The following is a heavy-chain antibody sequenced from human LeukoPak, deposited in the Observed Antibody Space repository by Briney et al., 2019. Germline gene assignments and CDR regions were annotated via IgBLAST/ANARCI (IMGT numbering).Heavy chain of an antibody. CDR3: ARNRVGFYYADAFDM. D-gene: IGHD5-24*01. CDR2: IHYDGSEK. CDR1: GFSLINCD. J-gene: IGHJ3*02. Sequence: PGGSLRLSCAPSGFSLINCDMHWVRQTPGKGQEWVAFIHYDGSEKYYADSLKGRFTISRDNSKNTLYLQMNSLRGEDTAVYYCARNRVGFYYADAFDMWGQGTMVTVSS. V-gene: IGHV3-30*02.